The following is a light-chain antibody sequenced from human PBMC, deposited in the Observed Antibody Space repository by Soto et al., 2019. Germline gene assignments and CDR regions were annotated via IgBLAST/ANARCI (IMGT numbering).Light chain of an antibody. V-gene: IGKV1-39*01. CDR3: QQSYNMPFT. Sequence: DIAMTQSPSSLSASVGDRVNIACRASQSIGTYVNWYQQKPGKAPKLLIYAASSLQSGVPSRFSGSGSATDFSLTISSLQPEDFGTYYCQQSYNMPFTFGPGTRVEIK. CDR1: QSIGTY. CDR2: AAS. J-gene: IGKJ3*01.